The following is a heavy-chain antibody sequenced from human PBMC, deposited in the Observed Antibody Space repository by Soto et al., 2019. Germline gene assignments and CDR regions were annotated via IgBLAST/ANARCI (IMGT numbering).Heavy chain of an antibody. CDR1: GFSFSSFA. CDR3: AKTRGAMIYAISVYGMDV. J-gene: IGHJ6*02. D-gene: IGHD2-8*01. CDR2: ISGSADST. Sequence: EVQLLESGGGFIHPGGSLRLSCAASGFSFSSFAMNWVRQAPGKGLEWVSIISGSADSTFYADCVKGRFTISRDNSKSTLYLQINSLRAEDTAVYYCAKTRGAMIYAISVYGMDVWGQGTTVTVSS. V-gene: IGHV3-23*01.